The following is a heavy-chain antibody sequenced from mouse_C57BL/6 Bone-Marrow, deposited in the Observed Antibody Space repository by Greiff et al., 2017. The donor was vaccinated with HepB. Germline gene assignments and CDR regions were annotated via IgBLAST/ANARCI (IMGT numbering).Heavy chain of an antibody. Sequence: EVKVEESGGGLVQPGGSMKLSCVASGFTFSNYWMNWVRQSPEKGLEWVAQIRLKSDNYATHYAESVKGRFTISRDDSKSSVYLQMNNLRAEDTGIYYCTGIQFIYYAMDYWGQGTSVTVSS. V-gene: IGHV6-3*01. J-gene: IGHJ4*01. CDR3: TGIQFIYYAMDY. D-gene: IGHD1-1*01. CDR2: IRLKSDNYAT. CDR1: GFTFSNYW.